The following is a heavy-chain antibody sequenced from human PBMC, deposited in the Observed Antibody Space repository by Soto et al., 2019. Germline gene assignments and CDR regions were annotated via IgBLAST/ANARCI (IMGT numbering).Heavy chain of an antibody. J-gene: IGHJ4*02. V-gene: IGHV4-39*01. CDR3: MNYNSGWKY. D-gene: IGHD5-12*01. CDR2: ISYSGST. Sequence: QLQLQESGPGLVQPSETLSLTCTVSGVSISSYGYFWGWIRQPPGKGLEWIGMISYSGSTYYSPSLKSRVTISADTSKNQLSLRLSSVTAADTAVFHCMNYNSGWKYWGQGTVVTVSS. CDR1: GVSISSYGYF.